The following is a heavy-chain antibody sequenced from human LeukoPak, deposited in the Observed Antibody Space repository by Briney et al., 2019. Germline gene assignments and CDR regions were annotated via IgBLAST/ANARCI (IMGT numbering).Heavy chain of an antibody. CDR3: ASDSGEDRGAEVPNWFDP. J-gene: IGHJ5*02. D-gene: IGHD3-10*01. Sequence: ASVKVSCKASGYTLTSYRINWVRQAPGQGLEWMGCISAANGHTNYQQKLQGRITMTTDTSTSTAYMELRSLRSDDTAVYYCASDSGEDRGAEVPNWFDPWGQGTLVTVSS. CDR2: ISAANGHT. V-gene: IGHV1-18*01. CDR1: GYTLTSYR.